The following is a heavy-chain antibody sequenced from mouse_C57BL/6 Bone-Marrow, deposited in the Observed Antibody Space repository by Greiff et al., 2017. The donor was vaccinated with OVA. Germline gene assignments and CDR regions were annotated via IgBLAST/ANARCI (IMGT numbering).Heavy chain of an antibody. J-gene: IGHJ4*01. Sequence: EVKLQQSGPGLVKPSQTVFLTCTVTGISITTGNYRWSWIRQFPGNKLEWIGYIYYSGTITYNPSLTSRTTITRDTPKNQFFLEMNSLTAEDTATYYCARDGGYYYAMDYWGQGTSVTVSS. V-gene: IGHV3-5*01. CDR1: GISITTGNYR. CDR3: ARDGGYYYAMDY. CDR2: IYYSGTI.